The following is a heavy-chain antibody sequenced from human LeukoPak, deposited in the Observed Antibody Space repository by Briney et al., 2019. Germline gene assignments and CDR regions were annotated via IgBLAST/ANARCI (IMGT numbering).Heavy chain of an antibody. Sequence: ETLSLTCAVHGESFSAYFWSWIRQVPGKGLEWIGEIDHRGSSNYNPPLKSRATISVDTSKNHFSLSLTSVTAAHTAVYYCATRSSTLAAARCFDDWGQGTVVTVSS. V-gene: IGHV4-34*01. D-gene: IGHD6-6*01. CDR3: ATRSSTLAAARCFDD. CDR1: GESFSAYF. CDR2: IDHRGSS. J-gene: IGHJ4*03.